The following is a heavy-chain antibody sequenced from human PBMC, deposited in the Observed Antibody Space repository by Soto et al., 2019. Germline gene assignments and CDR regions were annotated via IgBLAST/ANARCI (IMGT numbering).Heavy chain of an antibody. V-gene: IGHV1-69*02. CDR1: GATFSFYS. D-gene: IGHD3-10*01. CDR3: ASSYGSGYRAFDY. Sequence: QVQLVQSGAEVKKPGSSVRVSCKASGATFSFYSINWVRQAPGLGLEWMGRINPILSMSNYAQRFQGRVTVTAHKSTSTAYMELSSLRSEDTAMYYCASSYGSGYRAFDYWGQGALVTVSS. J-gene: IGHJ4*02. CDR2: INPILSMS.